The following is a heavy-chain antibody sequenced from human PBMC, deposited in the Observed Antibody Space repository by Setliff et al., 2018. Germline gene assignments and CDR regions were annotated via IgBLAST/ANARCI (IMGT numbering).Heavy chain of an antibody. D-gene: IGHD3-10*01. J-gene: IGHJ3*02. Sequence: RGESLKISCKGSGYSFTSYWIGWVRQMPGKGLAWMGIIYPGDSDTRYSPSFQGQVTISADKSISTAYPQWSSLKASDTAMHYCARRDGSGSYPVGGAFDIWGQGTMVTVSS. CDR3: ARRDGSGSYPVGGAFDI. CDR1: GYSFTSYW. CDR2: IYPGDSDT. V-gene: IGHV5-51*01.